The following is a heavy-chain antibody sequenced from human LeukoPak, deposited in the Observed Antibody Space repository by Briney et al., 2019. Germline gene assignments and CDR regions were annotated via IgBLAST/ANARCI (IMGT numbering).Heavy chain of an antibody. J-gene: IGHJ6*03. CDR3: ARVGYCSSTSFIGCFSEDRRDYYYYMDV. V-gene: IGHV3-21*01. D-gene: IGHD2-2*01. CDR2: ISSSSSYI. Sequence: GGSLRLSCAASGFTFSSYSMNWVRQAPGKGLEWVSSISSSSSYIYYADSVKGRFTISRDNAKNSLYLQMNSLRAEDTAVYYCARVGYCSSTSFIGCFSEDRRDYYYYMDVWGKGTTVTVSS. CDR1: GFTFSSYS.